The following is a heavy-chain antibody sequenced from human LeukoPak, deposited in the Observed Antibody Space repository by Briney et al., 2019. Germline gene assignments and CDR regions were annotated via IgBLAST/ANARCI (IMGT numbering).Heavy chain of an antibody. Sequence: SETLSLTCAVYGGSFSGYYWSWIRQPPGKGLEWVGEINHSGSTNYNPSLKSRVTISVDTSKNQFSLKLSSVTAADTAVYYCARRVSAYYYDSSGPRMDVWGKGTTVTVSS. CDR3: ARRVSAYYYDSSGPRMDV. D-gene: IGHD3-22*01. V-gene: IGHV4-34*01. CDR2: INHSGST. J-gene: IGHJ6*03. CDR1: GGSFSGYY.